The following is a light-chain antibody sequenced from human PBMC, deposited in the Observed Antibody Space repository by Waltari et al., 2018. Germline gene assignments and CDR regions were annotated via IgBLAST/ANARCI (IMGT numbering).Light chain of an antibody. CDR2: GAS. Sequence: VILTQSPDTLSLSPGERATLSCRASQSLSSDLAWYRQKPGQAPRLLIYGASTRATGIPDRFSGSGSGTEFVLTISSLEPEDFAVYYCQKYDNSPHSFGQGTKVEIK. CDR3: QKYDNSPHS. J-gene: IGKJ2*03. CDR1: QSLSSD. V-gene: IGKV3-20*01.